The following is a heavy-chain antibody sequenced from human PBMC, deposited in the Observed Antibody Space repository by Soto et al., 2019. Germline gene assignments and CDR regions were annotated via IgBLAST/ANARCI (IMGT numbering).Heavy chain of an antibody. J-gene: IGHJ4*02. CDR1: GYNFNSHS. CDR2: INTNTGNP. Sequence: QVQLVQSGSESMQPGASVKVSCKGSGYNFNSHSINWLRQAPGQGLEWMGWINTNTGNPTYEQGFTGRFIFSVDTSVSTLYLQIFSLKADDSDDYYCARDRASRSFDYWGQGTLVTVSS. D-gene: IGHD2-2*01. V-gene: IGHV7-4-1*01. CDR3: ARDRASRSFDY.